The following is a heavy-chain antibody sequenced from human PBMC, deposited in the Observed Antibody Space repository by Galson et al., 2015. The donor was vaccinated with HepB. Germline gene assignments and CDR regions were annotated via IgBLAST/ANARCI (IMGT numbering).Heavy chain of an antibody. D-gene: IGHD3-22*01. Sequence: SLRLSCAASGFTFSSYAMHWVRQAPGKGLEWVAVISYDGSNKYYNPSLKSRVTISVDTSKNQFSLKLSSVTAADTAVYYCARVLIETRRTVYWYFDLWGRGTLVTVSS. CDR1: GFTFSSYA. CDR3: ARVLIETRRTVYWYFDL. J-gene: IGHJ2*01. CDR2: ISYDGSNK. V-gene: IGHV3-30-3*01.